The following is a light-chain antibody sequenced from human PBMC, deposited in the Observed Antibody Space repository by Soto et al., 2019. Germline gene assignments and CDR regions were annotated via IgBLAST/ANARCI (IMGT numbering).Light chain of an antibody. CDR2: AAS. Sequence: DIQMTQSPSSLSASVGDRVTITCRSSQSITNYLNWYQQKQGKAPKVLIYAASSVQSGVPSRFSGSGSGTDLTLTVSSLQTEDFETYYCQQSYSTTRTFGQGTRMDNK. CDR3: QQSYSTTRT. V-gene: IGKV1-39*01. CDR1: QSITNY. J-gene: IGKJ5*01.